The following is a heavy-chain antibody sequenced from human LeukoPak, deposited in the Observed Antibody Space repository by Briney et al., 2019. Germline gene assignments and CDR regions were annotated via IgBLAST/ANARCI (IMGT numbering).Heavy chain of an antibody. CDR2: IYSGGST. CDR1: GFTVSSNY. Sequence: GGSLRLSCAASGFTVSSNYMSWVRQAPGKGLEWVSVIYSGGSTYYADSVKGRFTISRDSSKNTLYLQMNSLRAEDTAVYYCARDRWFGELLGYWGQGTLVTVSS. V-gene: IGHV3-66*01. D-gene: IGHD3-10*01. CDR3: ARDRWFGELLGY. J-gene: IGHJ4*02.